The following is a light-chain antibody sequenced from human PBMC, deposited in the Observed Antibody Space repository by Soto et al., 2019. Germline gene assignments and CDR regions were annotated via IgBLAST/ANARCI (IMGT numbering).Light chain of an antibody. CDR3: QQLNSYPLT. CDR2: GVS. CDR1: QGISNS. Sequence: IQLTQSPSSLSASVGDRVTISCRASQGISNSLACYQQKPGTAPKLLIYGVSTLQSGVPSRFSGSGSGTDFTLSISSLQPEDFATYYCQQLNSYPLTFGQGTRLGL. J-gene: IGKJ5*01. V-gene: IGKV1-9*01.